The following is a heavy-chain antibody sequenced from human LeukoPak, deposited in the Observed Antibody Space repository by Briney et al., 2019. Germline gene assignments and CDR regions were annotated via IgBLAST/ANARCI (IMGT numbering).Heavy chain of an antibody. V-gene: IGHV4-59*08. J-gene: IGHJ5*02. CDR1: GDSISSYY. CDR3: VRGDYYYDSSGYYYYWFDP. D-gene: IGHD3-22*01. Sequence: SETLSLTCTVSGDSISSYYWSWIRQPPGKGLEWIGYIHYSGSTNYNPSLKSRVTISVDTSKNQFSLRLSSVTAADTAVYYCVRGDYYYDSSGYYYYWFDPWGQGTLVTVSS. CDR2: IHYSGST.